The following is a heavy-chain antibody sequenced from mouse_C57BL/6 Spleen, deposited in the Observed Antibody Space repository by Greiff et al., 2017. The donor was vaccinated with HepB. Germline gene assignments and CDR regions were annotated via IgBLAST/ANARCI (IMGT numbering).Heavy chain of an antibody. D-gene: IGHD1-1*02. Sequence: LVEPGASVKMSCKASGYTFTDYYMNWVKQSHGKSLEWIGVINPYNGGTSYNQKFKGKATLTVDKSSSTAYMELNSLTSEDSAVYYCAIYGFDYWGQGTTLTVSS. CDR3: AIYGFDY. V-gene: IGHV1-19*01. CDR2: INPYNGGT. J-gene: IGHJ2*01. CDR1: GYTFTDYY.